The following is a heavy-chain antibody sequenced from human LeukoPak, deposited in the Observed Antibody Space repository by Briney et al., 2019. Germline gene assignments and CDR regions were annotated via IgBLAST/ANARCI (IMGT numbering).Heavy chain of an antibody. Sequence: ASVKVSCKASGYTLTSYGISWVRQAPGQGLEWMGWISAYNGNTRYAQKLQGRVTMTTDSSTSTAYMELRSLRSDETAVYYCAREGGGYYYGSGSVDWFDPWGQGTLVTVSS. V-gene: IGHV1-18*01. D-gene: IGHD3-10*01. CDR1: GYTLTSYG. J-gene: IGHJ5*02. CDR3: AREGGGYYYGSGSVDWFDP. CDR2: ISAYNGNT.